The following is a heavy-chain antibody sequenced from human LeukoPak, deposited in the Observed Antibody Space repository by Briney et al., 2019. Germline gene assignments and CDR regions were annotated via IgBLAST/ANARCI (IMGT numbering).Heavy chain of an antibody. D-gene: IGHD3-10*01. CDR1: GYTFTSYY. CDR2: INPNSGGT. CDR3: ASGITMVRGVMRLDYFDY. V-gene: IGHV1-2*04. J-gene: IGHJ4*02. Sequence: ASVKVSCKASGYTFTSYYMHWVRQAPGQGREWMGWINPNSGGTNYAQKFQGWVTMTRDTSISTAYMELSRLRSDDTAVYYCASGITMVRGVMRLDYFDYWGQGTLVTVSS.